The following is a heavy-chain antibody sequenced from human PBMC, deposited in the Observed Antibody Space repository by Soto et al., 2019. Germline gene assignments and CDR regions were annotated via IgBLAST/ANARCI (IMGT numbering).Heavy chain of an antibody. CDR3: ARHVSYIYGQTFPAYFDY. V-gene: IGHV4-39*01. D-gene: IGHD5-18*01. Sequence: SETLSLTCTVSGGSISSGAYYWGWLRQPPGEGLEWIGSIFYSGSAYYNPSLKSRVTSSVDTSKNQLSLRLTSVTAADTAIYYCARHVSYIYGQTFPAYFDYWGLGTLVTVSS. J-gene: IGHJ4*02. CDR2: IFYSGSA. CDR1: GGSISSGAYY.